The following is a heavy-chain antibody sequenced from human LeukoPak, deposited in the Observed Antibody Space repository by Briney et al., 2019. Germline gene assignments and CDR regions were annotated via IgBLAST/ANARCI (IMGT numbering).Heavy chain of an antibody. CDR1: GFTVSSNY. J-gene: IGHJ4*02. Sequence: GGSLRLSCAASGFTVSSNYMSWVRQAPGKGLEWVSVIYSGGSTYYADSVKGRFTISRDNSKNTLYLQMNSLRAEDTAVYYCARQYCSGGSCYYLDYWGQGTLVTVSS. CDR3: ARQYCSGGSCYYLDY. CDR2: IYSGGST. D-gene: IGHD2-15*01. V-gene: IGHV3-66*04.